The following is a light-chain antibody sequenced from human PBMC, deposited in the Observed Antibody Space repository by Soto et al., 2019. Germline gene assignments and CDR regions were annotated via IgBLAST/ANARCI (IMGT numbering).Light chain of an antibody. CDR3: QQSYSTHPRT. J-gene: IGKJ1*01. Sequence: IQIAQSPSYLSASVGDRVTLTCRASQSISSYLNWYQQTPGKAPKLLIYAASSLQSGVPSRFSGSGSGTDFTLTLRSLQPEDFATYDCQQSYSTHPRTFGQGTKVDIK. V-gene: IGKV1-39*01. CDR2: AAS. CDR1: QSISSY.